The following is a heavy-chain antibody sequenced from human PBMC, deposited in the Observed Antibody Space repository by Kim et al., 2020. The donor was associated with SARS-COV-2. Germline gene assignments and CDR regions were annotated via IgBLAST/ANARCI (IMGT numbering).Heavy chain of an antibody. CDR1: GGSISSSNW. V-gene: IGHV4-4*02. Sequence: SETLSLTCAVSGGSISSSNWWSWVRQPPGKGLEWIGEIYHSGSTNYNPSLKSRVTISVDKSKNQFSLKLSSVTAADTAVYYCARDKVVRGVHYYYGMDVWGQGTTVTVSS. CDR3: ARDKVVRGVHYYYGMDV. D-gene: IGHD3-10*01. CDR2: IYHSGST. J-gene: IGHJ6*02.